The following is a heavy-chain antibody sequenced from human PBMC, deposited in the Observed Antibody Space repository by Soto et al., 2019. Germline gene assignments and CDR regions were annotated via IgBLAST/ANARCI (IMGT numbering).Heavy chain of an antibody. CDR2: FSASVGNT. CDR1: GFSCRGYA. CDR3: AKQSAYDYLWGISRHFDY. J-gene: IGHJ4*02. V-gene: IGHV3-23*01. D-gene: IGHD3-16*02. Sequence: EAQLLDSWGGWVQPGVSLRLSCTASGFSCRGYAIAWVRHAPGKGLDCVATFSASVGNTYYADSVQGRFTISRDNSKNTLYLHMNSLPPDYTDLYYCAKQSAYDYLWGISRHFDYSGQGTQVTVSS.